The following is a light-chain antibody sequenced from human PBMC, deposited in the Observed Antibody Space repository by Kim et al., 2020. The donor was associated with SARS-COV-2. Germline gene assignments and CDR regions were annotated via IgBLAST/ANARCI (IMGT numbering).Light chain of an antibody. Sequence: VNRTCRLSSGHSYYAIAWLQQEPERGPRDLMQIHSDGSHTKGDGIPDRFSGSSSGAERYLTISSLQSEDEADYYCQTWATGIRVVFGGGTQLTVL. V-gene: IGLV4-69*01. J-gene: IGLJ2*01. CDR1: SGHSYYA. CDR2: IHSDGSH. CDR3: QTWATGIRVV.